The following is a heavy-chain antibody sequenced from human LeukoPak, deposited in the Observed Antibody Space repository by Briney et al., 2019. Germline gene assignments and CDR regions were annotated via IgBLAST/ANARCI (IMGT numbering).Heavy chain of an antibody. Sequence: PVGSLRLSCTASGFTFSTYWMHWVRQAPGKGPLWVSRMNSDGTTRDYADSVKGRFTVSRDNAKNTLYLEMNSLRAEDTAVYYCATAGNYRLDYWGPGTLVTVSS. V-gene: IGHV3-74*01. D-gene: IGHD3-16*02. CDR3: ATAGNYRLDY. CDR2: MNSDGTTR. J-gene: IGHJ4*02. CDR1: GFTFSTYW.